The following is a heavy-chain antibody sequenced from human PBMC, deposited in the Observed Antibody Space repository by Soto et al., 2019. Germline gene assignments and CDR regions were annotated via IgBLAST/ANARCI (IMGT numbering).Heavy chain of an antibody. Sequence: QVQLVESGGGVVQPGRSLRLSCAASGFTFSSYAMHWVRQAPGKGLEWVAVISYDGSNKYYADSVKGRFTISRDNSKNTLYLQMNSPRAEDTAVYYCAREVGAVAGTFDPWGQGTLVTVSS. D-gene: IGHD6-19*01. V-gene: IGHV3-30-3*01. J-gene: IGHJ5*02. CDR1: GFTFSSYA. CDR3: AREVGAVAGTFDP. CDR2: ISYDGSNK.